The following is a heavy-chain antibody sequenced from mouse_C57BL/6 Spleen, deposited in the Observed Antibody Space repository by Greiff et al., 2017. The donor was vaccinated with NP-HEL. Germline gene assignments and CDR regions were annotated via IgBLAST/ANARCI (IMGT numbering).Heavy chain of an antibody. V-gene: IGHV1-75*01. CDR2: IFPGSGST. CDR3: ARSIGYGSSHGGFAY. CDR1: GYTFTDYY. J-gene: IGHJ3*01. D-gene: IGHD1-1*01. Sequence: QVQLQQSGPELVKPGASVKISCKASGYTFTDYYINWVKQRPGQGLEWIGWIFPGSGSTYYNEKFKGKATLTVDKSSSTAYMLLSSLTSEDSSVYFCARSIGYGSSHGGFAYWGQGTLVTVSA.